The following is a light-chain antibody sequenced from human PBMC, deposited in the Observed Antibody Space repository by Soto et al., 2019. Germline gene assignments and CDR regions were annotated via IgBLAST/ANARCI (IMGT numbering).Light chain of an antibody. CDR3: LQDYNYPLT. CDR2: DVS. CDR1: QDIRSN. J-gene: IGKJ4*01. Sequence: QMTQSPSSLSASVVDRFTITFLASQDIRSNLDWYQQKPVKAPKLLIYDVSNLQSGVPSRFSGSGSGTDFTLTISSLQPEDFATYYCLQDYNYPLTFGGGTKVDIK. V-gene: IGKV1-6*01.